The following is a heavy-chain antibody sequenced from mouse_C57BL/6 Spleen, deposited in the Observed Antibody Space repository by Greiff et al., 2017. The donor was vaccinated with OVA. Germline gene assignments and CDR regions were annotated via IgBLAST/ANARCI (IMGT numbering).Heavy chain of an antibody. Sequence: VQLQQPGAELVKPGASVKMSCKASGYTFTSYWITWVKQRPGQGLEWIGDIYPGSGSTNYNEKFKSKATLTVDPSSSTAYMQLSSLTSEDSAVYYCARYTTVVATDYFDYWGQGTTLTVSS. CDR2: IYPGSGST. J-gene: IGHJ2*01. CDR3: ARYTTVVATDYFDY. CDR1: GYTFTSYW. V-gene: IGHV1-55*01. D-gene: IGHD1-1*01.